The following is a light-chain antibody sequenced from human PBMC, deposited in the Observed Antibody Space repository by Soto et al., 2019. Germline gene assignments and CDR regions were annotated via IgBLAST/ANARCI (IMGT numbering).Light chain of an antibody. CDR1: SSNIGAGYD. V-gene: IGLV1-40*01. CDR2: GNS. Sequence: QSVLTQPPSLSGAPGQRVTISCTGSSSNIGAGYDVHWYQQLPGTAPKLLIYGNSNRPSGVPDRFSGSKSGTSASLAITGLQAEDEADYYCQSYDISLSGSVFGGGTKLTV. J-gene: IGLJ2*01. CDR3: QSYDISLSGSV.